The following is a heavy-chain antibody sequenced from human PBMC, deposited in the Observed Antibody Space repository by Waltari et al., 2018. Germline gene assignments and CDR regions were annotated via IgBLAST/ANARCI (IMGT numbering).Heavy chain of an antibody. D-gene: IGHD2-8*01. CDR1: GGSFSGYY. V-gene: IGHV4-34*01. Sequence: QVQLQQWGAGLLKPSETLSLTCAVYGGSFSGYYWSWIRQPPGKGLEWIGEINHSGSTNYIPSLKSRVTISVDTSKNQFSLKLSSVTAADTAVYYCARGQWSAILDYWGQGTLVTVSS. J-gene: IGHJ4*02. CDR2: INHSGST. CDR3: ARGQWSAILDY.